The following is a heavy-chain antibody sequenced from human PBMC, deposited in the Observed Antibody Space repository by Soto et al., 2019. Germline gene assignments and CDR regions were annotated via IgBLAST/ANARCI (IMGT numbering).Heavy chain of an antibody. J-gene: IGHJ4*02. CDR2: INHLETT. CDR1: GASITYGGYS. Sequence: SVTCTVSGASITYGGYSWSWIRQTPGKGLEWIGYINHLETTFYNPSFESRLSLSIDRAKNQFSLNLNSMSAADRAVYFCARGGRSDSFEYWGQGILVNVSS. V-gene: IGHV4-30-2*01. CDR3: ARGGRSDSFEY.